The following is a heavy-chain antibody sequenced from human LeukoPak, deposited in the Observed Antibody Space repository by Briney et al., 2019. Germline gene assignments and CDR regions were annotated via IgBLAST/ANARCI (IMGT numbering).Heavy chain of an antibody. CDR1: GFTFSSYA. J-gene: IGHJ4*02. D-gene: IGHD3-22*01. CDR2: ISGSGGST. Sequence: PGGSLRLSCAASGFTFSSYAMSWVRQAPGKGLEWVSAISGSGGSTYYADSVKGRFTTSRDNSKNTLYLQMNSLRAEDTAVYYCAKDPSSSGYYSDWGQGTLVTVSS. V-gene: IGHV3-23*01. CDR3: AKDPSSSGYYSD.